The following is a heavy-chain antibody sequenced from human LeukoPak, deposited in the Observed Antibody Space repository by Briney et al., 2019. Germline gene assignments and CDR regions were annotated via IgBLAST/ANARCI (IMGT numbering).Heavy chain of an antibody. V-gene: IGHV3-23*01. D-gene: IGHD6-13*01. Sequence: GGSLRLSCAASGFTFSSYTMSWVRQAPGKGLEWVSAISGSGGSTYYADSVKGRFTISRDNSKNTLYLQMNSLRVEDTAVYYCAKAYSSTWRNQVDYWGQGTLVTVSS. CDR2: ISGSGGST. CDR3: AKAYSSTWRNQVDY. CDR1: GFTFSSYT. J-gene: IGHJ4*02.